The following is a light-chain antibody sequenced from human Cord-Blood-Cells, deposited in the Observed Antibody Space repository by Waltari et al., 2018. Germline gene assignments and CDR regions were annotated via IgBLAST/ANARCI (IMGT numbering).Light chain of an antibody. V-gene: IGKV1-5*03. CDR1: QSISSW. Sequence: DSQMTQSASTLSAAVGDSVTITCRASQSISSWLAWYQQKPGKAPKLLIYKASSLESGVPSRFSGSGSGTEFTLTISSLQPDDFATYYCQQYNSYSRTFGQGTKVEIK. CDR3: QQYNSYSRT. J-gene: IGKJ1*01. CDR2: KAS.